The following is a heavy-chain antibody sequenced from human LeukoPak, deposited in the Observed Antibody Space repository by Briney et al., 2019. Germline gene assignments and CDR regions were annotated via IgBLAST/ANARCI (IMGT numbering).Heavy chain of an antibody. CDR2: INHSGST. CDR1: GGSFSGYY. J-gene: IGHJ4*02. V-gene: IGHV4-34*01. Sequence: SETLSLTCAVYGGSFSGYYWSWIRQPPGKGLEWIGEINHSGSTNYNPSLKSRVTISVDTSKNQFSLKLSPVTAADTAVYYCARLAYYGSGSYQGNYFDYWGQGTLVTVSS. D-gene: IGHD3-10*01. CDR3: ARLAYYGSGSYQGNYFDY.